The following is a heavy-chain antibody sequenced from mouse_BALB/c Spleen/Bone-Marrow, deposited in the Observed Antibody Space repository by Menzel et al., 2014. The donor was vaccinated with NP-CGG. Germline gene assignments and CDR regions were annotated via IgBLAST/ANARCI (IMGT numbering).Heavy chain of an antibody. CDR1: GFTFSNYG. Sequence: EVKLVESGGDLVKPGGSLKLSCATSGFTFSNYGMSWVRQTPDKRLEWVATISSGGSYTYYPDSVKGRFTISGDNAKNTLYLQMSSLKSEDTAMYYCARRDGGPMDYWGQGTSVTVSS. V-gene: IGHV5-6*02. D-gene: IGHD2-3*01. CDR3: ARRDGGPMDY. J-gene: IGHJ4*01. CDR2: ISSGGSYT.